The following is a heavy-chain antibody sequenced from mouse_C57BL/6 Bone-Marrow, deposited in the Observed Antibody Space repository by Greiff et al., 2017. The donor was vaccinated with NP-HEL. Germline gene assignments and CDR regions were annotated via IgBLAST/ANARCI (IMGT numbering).Heavy chain of an antibody. Sequence: EVKLQQSGPVLVKPGASVKMSCKASGYTFTDYYMNWVKQSHGKSLEWIGVINPYNGGTSYNQKFKGKATLTVDKSSSSAYMALNSLTSEDSEVYYCARSNDGSSPVAYWGQGTLVTVSA. V-gene: IGHV1-19*01. CDR1: GYTFTDYY. CDR3: ARSNDGSSPVAY. J-gene: IGHJ3*01. CDR2: INPYNGGT. D-gene: IGHD1-1*01.